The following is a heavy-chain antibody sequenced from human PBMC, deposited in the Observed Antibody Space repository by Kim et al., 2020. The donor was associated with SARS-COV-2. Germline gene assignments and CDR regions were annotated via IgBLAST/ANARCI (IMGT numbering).Heavy chain of an antibody. D-gene: IGHD6-19*01. Sequence: GGSLRLSCTASRFTFSSYAMSWVRQPPGKGLEWVSLIYSGGSSPYYADSVKGRLAISRDNSRNLVYLQMNTLRADDTAVYYWARVSGSSSGWFDWYFDLWGRGTLVTVSS. CDR3: ARVSGSSSGWFDWYFDL. CDR1: RFTFSSYA. V-gene: IGHV3-23*03. CDR2: IYSGGSSP. J-gene: IGHJ2*01.